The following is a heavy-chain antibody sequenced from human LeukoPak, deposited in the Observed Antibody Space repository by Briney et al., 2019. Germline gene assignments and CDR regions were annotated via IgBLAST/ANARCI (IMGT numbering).Heavy chain of an antibody. Sequence: SETLSLTCAVYGGSFSDYYWSWIRQPPGKGLEWIGEINHSGSTNYNPSLKSRVTISVDTSKNQFSLKLTSVTAAGTAVYYCARGGYSYGYLYWGQGTLVTVSS. CDR1: GGSFSDYY. D-gene: IGHD5-18*01. V-gene: IGHV4-34*01. J-gene: IGHJ4*02. CDR2: INHSGST. CDR3: ARGGYSYGYLY.